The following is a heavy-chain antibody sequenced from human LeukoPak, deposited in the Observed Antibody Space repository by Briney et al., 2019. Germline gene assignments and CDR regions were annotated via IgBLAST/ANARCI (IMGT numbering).Heavy chain of an antibody. J-gene: IGHJ6*02. D-gene: IGHD6-19*01. V-gene: IGHV3-23*01. CDR2: IRASDDTT. CDR1: GFTFSTSA. CDR3: ARGHSSGWYQLFHYGMDV. Sequence: GGPLRFSCEAFGFTFSTSAMSWVRQAPGKGLEWVSGIRASDDTTYYVDSVKGRFTVSRDNSKNTLYLQMNSLRAEDTAVYYCARGHSSGWYQLFHYGMDVWGQGTTVTVSS.